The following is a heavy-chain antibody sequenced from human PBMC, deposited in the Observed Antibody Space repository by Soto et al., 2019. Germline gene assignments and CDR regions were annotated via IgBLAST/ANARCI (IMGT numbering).Heavy chain of an antibody. CDR1: GDSVSSNSAA. J-gene: IGHJ6*02. V-gene: IGHV6-1*01. CDR3: ARAMTTVTTYYYYGMDV. D-gene: IGHD4-17*01. CDR2: TYYRSKWYN. Sequence: KQSQTLSLTCAISGDSVSSNSAAWNWIRQSPSRGLEWLGRTYYRSKWYNDYAVSVKSRITINPDTSKNQFSLQLNSVTPEDTAVYYCARAMTTVTTYYYYGMDVWGQGTTVTVSS.